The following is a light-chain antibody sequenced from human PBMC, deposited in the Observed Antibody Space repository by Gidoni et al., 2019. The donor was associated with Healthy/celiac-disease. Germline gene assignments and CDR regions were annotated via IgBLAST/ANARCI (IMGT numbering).Light chain of an antibody. CDR2: AAS. Sequence: DIQMTQSPSSLSASVGDRVTITCRASQGISNSLAWYQQKPGKAPKLLLYAASRLESGVPSRFSGSGSRTDYSLTISSLQPEDFATYYCQQYYSTPRTFGQGTKVEIK. V-gene: IGKV1-NL1*01. CDR1: QGISNS. J-gene: IGKJ1*01. CDR3: QQYYSTPRT.